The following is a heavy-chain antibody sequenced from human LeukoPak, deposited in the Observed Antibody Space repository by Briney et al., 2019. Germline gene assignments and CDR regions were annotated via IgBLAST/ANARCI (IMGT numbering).Heavy chain of an antibody. J-gene: IGHJ4*02. Sequence: GGSLRLSCAASGFTFSGYYMSWIRQAPGKGLEWVSYISSSGSTIYYADSVKGRFTISRDNAKNSLYLQMNSLRAEDTAVYYCARETRDYDSSANFDDWGQGTLVTVSS. V-gene: IGHV3-11*01. CDR2: ISSSGSTI. CDR1: GFTFSGYY. D-gene: IGHD3-22*01. CDR3: ARETRDYDSSANFDD.